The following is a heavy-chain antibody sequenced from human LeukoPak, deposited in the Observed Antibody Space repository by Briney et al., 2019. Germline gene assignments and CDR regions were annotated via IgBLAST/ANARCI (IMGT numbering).Heavy chain of an antibody. CDR2: IYYSEST. CDR3: ARENYDILTGYYKFDY. CDR1: GGSISSNY. D-gene: IGHD3-9*01. V-gene: IGHV4-59*01. Sequence: SETLSLTCTVSGGSISSNYWSWIRQPPGKGLEWIGNIYYSESTNYNPSLKSRVTISVDTSKNQFSLKLSSVTAADTAVYYCARENYDILTGYYKFDYWGQGTLVTVSS. J-gene: IGHJ4*02.